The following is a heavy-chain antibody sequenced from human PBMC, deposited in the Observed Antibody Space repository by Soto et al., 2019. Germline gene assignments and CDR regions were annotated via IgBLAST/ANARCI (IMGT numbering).Heavy chain of an antibody. CDR2: IIPIFGTA. CDR1: GGTFSSYA. D-gene: IGHD3-9*01. CDR3: AVTFYDIRLVYYGMDV. J-gene: IGHJ6*02. V-gene: IGHV1-69*13. Sequence: ASVKVSCKASGGTFSSYAISWVRQAPGQGLEWMGGIIPIFGTANYAQKFQGRVTITADESTSTAYMELSSLRSEDTAVYYCAVTFYDIRLVYYGMDVWGQGTTVTVSS.